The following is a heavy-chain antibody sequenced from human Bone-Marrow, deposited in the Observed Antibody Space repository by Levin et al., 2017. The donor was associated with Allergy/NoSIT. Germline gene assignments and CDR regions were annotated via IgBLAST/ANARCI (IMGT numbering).Heavy chain of an antibody. D-gene: IGHD3-3*01. CDR1: GFTFINYY. Sequence: GESLKISCKASGFTFINYYIHWVRQAPGQGLEWMGRINPDSGGTNYAQKFQGRVTMTRDTSISTAYMEVIRLTADDTAVYYCACRFLEWSPPVWGKGTTVTVSS. J-gene: IGHJ6*04. V-gene: IGHV1-2*06. CDR2: INPDSGGT. CDR3: ACRFLEWSPPV.